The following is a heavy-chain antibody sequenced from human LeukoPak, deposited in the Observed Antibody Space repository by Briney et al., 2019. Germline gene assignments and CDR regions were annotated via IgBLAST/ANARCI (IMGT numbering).Heavy chain of an antibody. Sequence: GGSLRLSCAASGFTFSSYAMSWVRQAPGKGLEWVSAISGSGGSTYYADSVKGRFTISRDNSKNTLYLQMNSLRAEDTAVYYCAKDGNWVYYYGMDVWGQGTTVTVSS. CDR3: AKDGNWVYYYGMDV. V-gene: IGHV3-23*01. D-gene: IGHD7-27*01. J-gene: IGHJ6*02. CDR1: GFTFSSYA. CDR2: ISGSGGST.